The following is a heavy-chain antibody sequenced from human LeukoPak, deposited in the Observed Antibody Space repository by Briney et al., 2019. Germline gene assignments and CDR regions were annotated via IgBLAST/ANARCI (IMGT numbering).Heavy chain of an antibody. V-gene: IGHV4-4*07. CDR1: GGSISSYF. CDR2: IYTSGST. Sequence: SETLSLTCTVSGGSISSYFWSWIRQPAGKGLEWIGRIYTSGSTNYNPSLKSRVTMSVDTSKNQFSLKLSSVTAADTAVYYCARSPLRFLEWLSPYYYYYMDVWGKGTTATVSS. J-gene: IGHJ6*03. D-gene: IGHD3-3*01. CDR3: ARSPLRFLEWLSPYYYYYMDV.